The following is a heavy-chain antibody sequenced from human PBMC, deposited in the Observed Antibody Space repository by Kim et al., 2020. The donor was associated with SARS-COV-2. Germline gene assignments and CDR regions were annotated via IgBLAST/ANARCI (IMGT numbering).Heavy chain of an antibody. J-gene: IGHJ4*02. Sequence: GGSLRLSCAASGFTFSSYSMNWVRQAPGKGLEWVSSISSSSSYIYYADSVKGRFTISRDNAKNSLYLQMNSLRAEDTAVYYCAREAVPHTYYYDSSGFDYWGQGTLVTVSS. V-gene: IGHV3-21*01. CDR3: AREAVPHTYYYDSSGFDY. CDR1: GFTFSSYS. D-gene: IGHD3-22*01. CDR2: ISSSSSYI.